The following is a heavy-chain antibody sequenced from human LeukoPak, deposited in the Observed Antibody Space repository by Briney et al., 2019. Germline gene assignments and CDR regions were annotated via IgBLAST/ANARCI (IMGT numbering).Heavy chain of an antibody. CDR1: GFTFSSYS. CDR2: ISSSSSYI. J-gene: IGHJ6*02. Sequence: GGSLRLSCAASGFTFSSYSMNWVRQAPGKGLEWVSYISSSSSYIYYADSVKGRFTISRDNAKNSLYLQMNSLRAEDTAVYYCALHPRFTTNYYYGMDVWGQGTTVTVSS. CDR3: ALHPRFTTNYYYGMDV. V-gene: IGHV3-21*05. D-gene: IGHD3-22*01.